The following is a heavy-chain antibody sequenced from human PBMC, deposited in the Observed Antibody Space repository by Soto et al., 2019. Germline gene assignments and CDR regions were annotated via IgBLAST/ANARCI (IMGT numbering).Heavy chain of an antibody. CDR1: GFTFSSYW. Sequence: EVQLVESGGGLVQPGGSLRLSCAASGFTFSSYWMHWVRQAPGKGLVWVSRVYTDGRRTSYADSVKGRFTISRDNAENPLYRQMNGLRAEDTAVYFCAGGAGDYYYMDVWGKGTAVTVSS. J-gene: IGHJ6*03. CDR3: AGGAGDYYYMDV. D-gene: IGHD2-21*01. CDR2: VYTDGRRT. V-gene: IGHV3-74*01.